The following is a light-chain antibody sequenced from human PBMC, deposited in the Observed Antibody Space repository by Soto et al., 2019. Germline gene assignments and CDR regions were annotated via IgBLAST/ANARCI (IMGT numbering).Light chain of an antibody. CDR3: CSYAGGSTYV. Sequence: QSALTQPASVSGSPGQSITISCTGTSSDVGSYNLVSWFQQHPGKAPKLMIYEGSKRPSGVSNRFSGSNSGNTASLTISGLLADDEADYYCCSYAGGSTYVFGTGTKVTVL. CDR2: EGS. V-gene: IGLV2-23*01. J-gene: IGLJ1*01. CDR1: SSDVGSYNL.